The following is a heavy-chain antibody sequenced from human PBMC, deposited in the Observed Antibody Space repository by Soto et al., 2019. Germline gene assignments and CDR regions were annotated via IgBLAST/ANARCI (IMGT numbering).Heavy chain of an antibody. CDR1: GSSFSNYG. D-gene: IGHD6-13*01. J-gene: IGHJ4*02. CDR2: ISYDGTYN. V-gene: IGHV3-30*18. CDR3: AKDRGYYSSSWPSY. Sequence: PGGSLRLSCAASGSSFSNYGIHWVRQIPGKGLEWVAVISYDGTYNHYTDSVKGRFTISRDNSKNTVYLQMNSLRAEDTAVYYCAKDRGYYSSSWPSYWGQGTLVTVSS.